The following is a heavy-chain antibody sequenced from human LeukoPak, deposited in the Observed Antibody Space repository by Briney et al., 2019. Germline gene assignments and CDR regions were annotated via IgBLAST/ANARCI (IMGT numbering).Heavy chain of an antibody. J-gene: IGHJ6*02. CDR3: ARGHYDMDV. CDR1: GFTFSDHY. Sequence: QPGGSLRLSCAASGFTFSDHYMDWVRQAPGKGLEWVGRSRNKANSYSIDYAASVKGRFIISRDDSENSLCLQMSSLKTEDTAVYYCARGHYDMDVWGQGTTVTVSS. CDR2: SRNKANSYSI. V-gene: IGHV3-72*01.